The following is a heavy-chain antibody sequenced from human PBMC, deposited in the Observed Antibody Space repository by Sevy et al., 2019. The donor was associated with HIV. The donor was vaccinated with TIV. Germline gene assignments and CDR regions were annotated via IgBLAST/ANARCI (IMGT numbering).Heavy chain of an antibody. CDR2: ISGSGGST. J-gene: IGHJ6*02. Sequence: GGSLRLSCAASGFIFSTYTMTWVRQAPGKGLEWVSGISGSGGSTYYADSLKGSFTIFRDNSKSTVHLQMNSLSAEDTAVYYCAKGDRTFYGLDVWGQGTTVTVSS. D-gene: IGHD2-15*01. CDR3: AKGDRTFYGLDV. V-gene: IGHV3-23*01. CDR1: GFIFSTYT.